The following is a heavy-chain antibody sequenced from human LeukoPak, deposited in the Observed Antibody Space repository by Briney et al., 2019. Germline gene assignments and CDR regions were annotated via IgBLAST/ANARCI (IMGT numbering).Heavy chain of an antibody. CDR1: GFTFSSYA. CDR2: ISYDGSNK. J-gene: IGHJ4*02. V-gene: IGHV3-30*04. Sequence: GRSLRHSCAASGFTFSSYAMHWVRQAPGKGLEWVAVISYDGSNKYYADSVKGRFTISRDNSKNTLYLQMNSLRAEDTAVYYCARDRTGIFDYWGQGTLVTVSS. CDR3: ARDRTGIFDY. D-gene: IGHD1-1*01.